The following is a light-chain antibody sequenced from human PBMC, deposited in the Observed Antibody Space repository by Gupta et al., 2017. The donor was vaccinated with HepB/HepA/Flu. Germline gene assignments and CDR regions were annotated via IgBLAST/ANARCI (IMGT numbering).Light chain of an antibody. Sequence: IVLTQSPGPLSLSAGERATLSCRASQSISNRLAWYQQKPGQAPRLFIYDASNRAPGIPARFSGSGSGTDFTLTISSLEPEDFAVYYCLQRSMWPRTFGQGTKLEIK. CDR2: DAS. CDR3: LQRSMWPRT. J-gene: IGKJ2*01. CDR1: QSISNR. V-gene: IGKV3-11*01.